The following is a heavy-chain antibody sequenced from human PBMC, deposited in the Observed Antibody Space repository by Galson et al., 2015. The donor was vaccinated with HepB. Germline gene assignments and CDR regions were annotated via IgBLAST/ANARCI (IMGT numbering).Heavy chain of an antibody. CDR1: GFNVSSNY. D-gene: IGHD3-22*01. CDR2: VYSGGST. J-gene: IGHJ3*02. V-gene: IGHV3-53*01. CDR3: ARGIVAPISDAFDI. Sequence: SLRLSCAASGFNVSSNYMSWVRQAPGKGLEWVSLVYSGGSTYYADSVKGRLTIPRDNSKNTLYLQMDSLRAEDTAVYYCARGIVAPISDAFDIWGQGTMVTVSS.